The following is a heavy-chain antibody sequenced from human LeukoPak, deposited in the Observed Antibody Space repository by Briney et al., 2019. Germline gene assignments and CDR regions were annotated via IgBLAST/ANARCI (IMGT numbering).Heavy chain of an antibody. Sequence: GGSLRLSCAASGFTVSSNYMNWVRQAPGKGLERVSTISGSGGSTYYADSVKGRFTISRDNSKNTLYVQMNSLRAEDTAIYYCAKGSPGFYYYMDVWGRGTTVTVSS. V-gene: IGHV3-23*01. D-gene: IGHD5-12*01. J-gene: IGHJ6*03. CDR3: AKGSPGFYYYMDV. CDR2: ISGSGGST. CDR1: GFTVSSNY.